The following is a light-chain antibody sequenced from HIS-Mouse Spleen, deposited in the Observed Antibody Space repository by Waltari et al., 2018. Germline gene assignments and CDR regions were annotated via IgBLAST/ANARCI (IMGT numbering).Light chain of an antibody. CDR1: SSAVGGSNY. V-gene: IGLV2-11*01. CDR3: CSYAGSYTWV. CDR2: DGS. J-gene: IGLJ3*02. Sequence: QSALTQPRSVSGSPGQSVTISCTGTSSAVGGSNYVPWYQQHPGKAPKLMLYDGSKRAAGVPDRFFGSKSGNTASLTISGLQAEDEADYYCCSYAGSYTWVFGGGTKLTVL.